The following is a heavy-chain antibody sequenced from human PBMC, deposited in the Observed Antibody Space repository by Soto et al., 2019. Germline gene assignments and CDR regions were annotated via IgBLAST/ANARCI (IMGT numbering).Heavy chain of an antibody. Sequence: DVQLVESGGGLVKPGGSLRLSCAASGFSLSDYSMNWIRQAPGKGLEWVASISSSSSFIHYAESMKGRFTISRDNAKNSLYLQMNILSAEDTAVYYCAGSSDDGRDNWGQGTLVTVSS. V-gene: IGHV3-21*01. CDR3: AGSSDDGRDN. J-gene: IGHJ4*02. CDR1: GFSLSDYS. CDR2: ISSSSSFI. D-gene: IGHD1-26*01.